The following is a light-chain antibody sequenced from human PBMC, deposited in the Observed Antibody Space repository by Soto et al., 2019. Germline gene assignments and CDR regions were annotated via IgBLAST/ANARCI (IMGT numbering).Light chain of an antibody. CDR2: EVT. CDR3: SSYAASNNCYFV. V-gene: IGLV2-8*01. CDR1: SSDVGGYNY. J-gene: IGLJ3*02. Sequence: QSALTQPPSASGSPGQSVTISCTGTSSDVGGYNYVSWYQQYPGRAPKLIIYEVTKRPSGVPDRFSGSKSGNTASLTVSGLQAEDEADYYCSSYAASNNCYFVFGGGTKLTVL.